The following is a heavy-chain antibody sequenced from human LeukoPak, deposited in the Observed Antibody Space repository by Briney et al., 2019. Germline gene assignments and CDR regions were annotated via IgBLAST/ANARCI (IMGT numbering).Heavy chain of an antibody. CDR3: ARAFGELFPIVYYYGMDV. Sequence: GGSLRLSCAASGFTFSTYAMNWVRQAPGKGLEWVSSISSSSSYIYYADSVKGRFTISRDNAKNSLYLQMNSLRAEDTAVYYCARAFGELFPIVYYYGMDVWGQGTTVTVSS. CDR1: GFTFSTYA. CDR2: ISSSSSYI. V-gene: IGHV3-21*01. J-gene: IGHJ6*02. D-gene: IGHD3-10*01.